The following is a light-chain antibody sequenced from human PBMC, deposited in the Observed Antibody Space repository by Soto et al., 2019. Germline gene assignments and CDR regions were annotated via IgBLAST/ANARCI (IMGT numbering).Light chain of an antibody. Sequence: QSVLTQPPSVSGAPGQRVTISCTGSSSNIGAGYTVHWYQQLPGTAPKLLIYSNVNRPSGVPDRFSGSRSDTSASLAITGLQAEDEADYYCQSYDGTLSGFVVLGGGTKLTVL. CDR2: SNV. J-gene: IGLJ3*02. CDR1: SSNIGAGYT. CDR3: QSYDGTLSGFVV. V-gene: IGLV1-40*01.